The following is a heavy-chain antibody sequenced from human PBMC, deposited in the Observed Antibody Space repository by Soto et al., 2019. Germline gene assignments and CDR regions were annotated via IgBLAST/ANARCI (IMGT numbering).Heavy chain of an antibody. J-gene: IGHJ3*02. CDR3: TRHDYGDPSNAFDI. D-gene: IGHD4-17*01. CDR1: GFTFSGSA. V-gene: IGHV3-73*01. CDR2: IRIRAKGYAT. Sequence: GGSLRLSCAASGFTFSGSAMHWVRQASGKGLEWVGHIRIRAKGYATAYSTSLKGRFTISRDDSQNTAYLQMNSLKTEDTAVYYRTRHDYGDPSNAFDIWGQGTMVTVSS.